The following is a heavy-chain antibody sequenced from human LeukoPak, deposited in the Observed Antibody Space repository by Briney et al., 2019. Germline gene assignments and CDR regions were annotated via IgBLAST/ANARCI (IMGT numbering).Heavy chain of an antibody. D-gene: IGHD5-12*01. CDR2: IYPDDSDT. CDR1: GYSFTSYW. J-gene: IGHJ4*02. V-gene: IGHV5-51*01. CDR3: ARGRDRAYREFYFDY. Sequence: GESLKISCKGSGYSFTSYWIGWVRQMPGKGLEWMGIIYPDDSDTRYSPSFQGQVTISADKSISTAYLQWSSLKASDTAIYYCARGRDRAYREFYFDYWGQGTLVTVSS.